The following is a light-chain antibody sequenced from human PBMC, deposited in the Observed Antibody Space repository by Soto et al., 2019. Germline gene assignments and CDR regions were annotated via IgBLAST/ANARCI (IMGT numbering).Light chain of an antibody. CDR1: SSNIESNT. CDR2: SNY. J-gene: IGLJ1*01. Sequence: QSVLTQPPSASGTPGQRVTISCSGSSSNIESNTVTWYQQLPGTAPKLVSYSNYDRPSGVPDRFSGSTSGTSASLVIRGLQSEDEAEYYCAAWDDILNGYVFGGGTKGTVL. V-gene: IGLV1-44*01. CDR3: AAWDDILNGYV.